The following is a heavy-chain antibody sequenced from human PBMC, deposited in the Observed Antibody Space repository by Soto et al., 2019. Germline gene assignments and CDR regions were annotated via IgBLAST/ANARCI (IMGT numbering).Heavy chain of an antibody. CDR2: IYYSGST. Sequence: QVQLQESGPGLVKPSETLSLTCTVSGGSISSYYWSWIRQPPGKGLEWIGYIYYSGSTNYNPSLKSRVTISVVTSKNQFPLKLSSVTAADTAVYYCAGTPTLRFLEWLAHDAFDIWGQGTMVTVSS. CDR3: AGTPTLRFLEWLAHDAFDI. D-gene: IGHD3-3*01. J-gene: IGHJ3*02. CDR1: GGSISSYY. V-gene: IGHV4-59*01.